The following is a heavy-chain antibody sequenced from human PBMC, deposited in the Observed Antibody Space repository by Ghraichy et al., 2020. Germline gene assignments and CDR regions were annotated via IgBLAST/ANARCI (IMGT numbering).Heavy chain of an antibody. D-gene: IGHD3-22*01. CDR3: AKDAARDYDSTIYLDS. J-gene: IGHJ4*02. CDR1: GFASTGYS. Sequence: GGSLRLSCVASGFASTGYSMYWVRQAPGKGLEWLAIMSYDGSDTYYADSVKGRFTISRDNYKNTVFLQMNSLRVEDTAVYYCAKDAARDYDSTIYLDSCGQGTTVTVSS. CDR2: MSYDGSDT. V-gene: IGHV3-30*18.